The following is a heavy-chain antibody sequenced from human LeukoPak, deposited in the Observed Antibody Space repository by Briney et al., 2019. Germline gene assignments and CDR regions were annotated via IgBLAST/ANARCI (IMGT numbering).Heavy chain of an antibody. CDR1: GYPFSDYG. J-gene: IGHJ5*02. V-gene: IGHV1-18*04. CDR3: ARDTYLYGSGSYSGLDP. D-gene: IGHD3-10*01. CDR2: ISGDNGDT. Sequence: ASVKVSCKASGYPFSDYGFSWVRQVPGQGLEWMGWISGDNGDTRFAQKFQARVTVTTDTSTGTAYMELRSLKSADTAVYFCARDTYLYGSGSYSGLDPWGQGTLVTVSS.